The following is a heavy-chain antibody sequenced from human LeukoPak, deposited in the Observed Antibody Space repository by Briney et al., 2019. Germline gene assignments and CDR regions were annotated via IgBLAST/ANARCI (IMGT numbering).Heavy chain of an antibody. V-gene: IGHV1-58*02. CDR1: GFTFTRSA. Sequence: ASVKVSCTASGFTFTRSAMQWVRQARGQPLEWMGWIVVGSGNTNYAQKFQGRVTFSRDMSTSTAYMELSSLRSEDTAVYYCAAGVGYAWGQGTLVTVSA. CDR2: IVVGSGNT. CDR3: AAGVGYA. D-gene: IGHD5-12*01. J-gene: IGHJ5*02.